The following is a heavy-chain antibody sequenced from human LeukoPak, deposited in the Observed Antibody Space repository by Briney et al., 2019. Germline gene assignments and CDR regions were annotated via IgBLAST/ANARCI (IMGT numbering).Heavy chain of an antibody. D-gene: IGHD6-25*01. CDR1: GFTFDDYT. V-gene: IGHV3-43*01. J-gene: IGHJ6*02. CDR3: AKDGGAGYYYYGMDV. Sequence: GGSLGLSCAASGFTFDDYTMHWVRQAPGKGLEWVSLISWDGGSTYYADSVKGRFTISRDNSKNSLYLQMNSLRTEDTALYYCAKDGGAGYYYYGMDVWGQGTTVTVSS. CDR2: ISWDGGST.